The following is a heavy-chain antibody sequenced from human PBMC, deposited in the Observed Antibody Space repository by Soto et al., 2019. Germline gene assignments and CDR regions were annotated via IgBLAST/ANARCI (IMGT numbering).Heavy chain of an antibody. CDR2: ISYDGSNK. V-gene: IGHV3-30*18. Sequence: GGSLRLSCAASGFTFSSYGMHWVRQAPGKGLEWVAVISYDGSNKYYADSVKGRFTISRDNSKNTLYLQMNSLRAEDTAVYYCAKDIPYYYDSSGYSLWGQGTLVTVSS. CDR1: GFTFSSYG. J-gene: IGHJ4*02. CDR3: AKDIPYYYDSSGYSL. D-gene: IGHD3-22*01.